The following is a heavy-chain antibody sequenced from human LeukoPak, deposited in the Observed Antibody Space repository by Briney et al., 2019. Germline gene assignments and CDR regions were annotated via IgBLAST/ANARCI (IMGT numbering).Heavy chain of an antibody. CDR3: AREQPSNQLHDY. V-gene: IGHV4-30-4*01. CDR2: IYYSGST. CDR1: GGTISSGDYY. Sequence: PSQTLSLTCTVSGGTISSGDYYWSWIRQPPGKGLEWIGYIYYSGSTYYNPSLKSRVSISVDTSKNQFSLKLSSVTAADTAVYYCAREQPSNQLHDYWGQGTLVTVSS. D-gene: IGHD1-7*01. J-gene: IGHJ4*02.